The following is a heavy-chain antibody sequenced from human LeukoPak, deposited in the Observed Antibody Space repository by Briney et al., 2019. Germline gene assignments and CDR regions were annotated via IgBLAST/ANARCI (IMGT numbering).Heavy chain of an antibody. V-gene: IGHV1-46*01. D-gene: IGHD3-22*01. CDR1: GYTFTSYY. Sequence: GASVKVSCKASGYTFTSYYMHWVRHAPGQGLEWIAIINPSGGSTSYAQKFQGRVTMTRDTSTSTVYMELSSLRSEDTAVYYCARRDYDSSGYYRFHYYYYGMDVWGQGTTVTVSS. J-gene: IGHJ6*02. CDR2: INPSGGST. CDR3: ARRDYDSSGYYRFHYYYYGMDV.